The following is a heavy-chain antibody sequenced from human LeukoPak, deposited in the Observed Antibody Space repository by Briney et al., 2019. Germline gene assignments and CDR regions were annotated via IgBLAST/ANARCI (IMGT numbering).Heavy chain of an antibody. V-gene: IGHV1-2*02. CDR2: INPNSGVT. CDR3: ARDLGVTVRPFSLFY. CDR1: GYTFTAYY. J-gene: IGHJ4*02. D-gene: IGHD6-6*01. Sequence: GASVKVSCKASGYTFTAYYMHWVRQAPGQGPERMGWINPNSGVTNYAQKFQGRVIMTSDTSISTAYMEFSRLRSDDTAMYYCARDLGVTVRPFSLFYWGQGTLVTVSS.